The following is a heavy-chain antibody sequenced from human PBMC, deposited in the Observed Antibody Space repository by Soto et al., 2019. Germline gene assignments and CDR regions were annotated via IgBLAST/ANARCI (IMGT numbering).Heavy chain of an antibody. CDR1: GFTFSNAW. Sequence: EVQLVESGGGLVKPGGSLRLSCAASGFTFSNAWMSWVRQAPGKGLEWVGRIKSKTDGGTTDYAAPVKGRFTISSDDSKDTLYLQMNSLKTEDTAVYYCTTDVSGSESYVYYYYYSMDVWCKGTTVTVSS. D-gene: IGHD3-10*01. V-gene: IGHV3-15*01. CDR3: TTDVSGSESYVYYYYYSMDV. CDR2: IKSKTDGGTT. J-gene: IGHJ6*03.